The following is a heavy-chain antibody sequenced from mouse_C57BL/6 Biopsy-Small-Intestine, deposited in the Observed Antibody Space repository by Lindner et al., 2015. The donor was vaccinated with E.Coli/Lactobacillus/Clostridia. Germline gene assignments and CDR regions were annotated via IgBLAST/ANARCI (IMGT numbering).Heavy chain of an antibody. V-gene: IGHV1-82*01. J-gene: IGHJ3*01. CDR2: IYPGDGDT. CDR3: ATGAGRFAY. Sequence: VQLQESGPELVKPGASVRISCKTSGYAFSYSWMNWVKQRPGKGLEWIGRIYPGDGDTIYNGKFKDKATLTADKSSSTAYMQLSSLTSEDSAVYFCATGAGRFAYWGQGTLVTVSA. CDR1: GYAFSYSW. D-gene: IGHD3-3*01.